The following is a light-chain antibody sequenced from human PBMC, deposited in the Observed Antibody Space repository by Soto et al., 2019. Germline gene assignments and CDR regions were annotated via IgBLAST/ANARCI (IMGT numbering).Light chain of an antibody. V-gene: IGKV3-15*01. J-gene: IGKJ1*01. CDR2: GAS. CDR3: QQYNNWPGWT. Sequence: EIVMTQSPATLSVSPGERATVSCRASQSVSSKLAWYQQKPGQAPRLFIYGASTRATGIPARFSGSGSGTEFTLTISSLQSEDFAVYYCQQYNNWPGWTFGQGTKVEIK. CDR1: QSVSSK.